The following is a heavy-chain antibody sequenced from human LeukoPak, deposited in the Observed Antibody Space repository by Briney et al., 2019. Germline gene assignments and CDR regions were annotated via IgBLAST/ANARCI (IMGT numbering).Heavy chain of an antibody. CDR3: TTDQGNSTGFYHFDY. CDR1: GFTLNNAW. Sequence: GGSLRLSCAASGFTLNNAWMTWVRQAPGKGLEWVGRIKSKTDGGTTDYAAPVTGRFTVSRDDSKNTLCLQMNSLKTEDTAVYYCTTDQGNSTGFYHFDYWGQGTLVTVSS. D-gene: IGHD3-22*01. J-gene: IGHJ4*02. V-gene: IGHV3-15*01. CDR2: IKSKTDGGTT.